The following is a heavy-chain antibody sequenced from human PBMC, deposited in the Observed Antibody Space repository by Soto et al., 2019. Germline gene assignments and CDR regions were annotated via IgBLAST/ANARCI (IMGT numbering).Heavy chain of an antibody. D-gene: IGHD6-13*01. Sequence: SGPTLVNPTQTLTLTCTFSGFSLSTSGVGVGWIRQPPGKALEWLALIYWNDDKRYSPSLKSRLTITKDTSKNQVVLTMTNMDPVDTATYYCAHIPYSSSTPAQFAYWAQRTLVPVSS. V-gene: IGHV2-5*01. CDR1: GFSLSTSGVG. J-gene: IGHJ4*02. CDR2: IYWNDDK. CDR3: AHIPYSSSTPAQFAY.